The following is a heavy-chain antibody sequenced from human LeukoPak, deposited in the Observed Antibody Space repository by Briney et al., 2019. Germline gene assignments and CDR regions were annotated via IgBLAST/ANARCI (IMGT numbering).Heavy chain of an antibody. CDR2: INPNSGGT. V-gene: IGHV1-2*02. Sequence: ASVKVSCKASGYTFTGYYTHWVRQAPGQGLEWMGWINPNSGGTNYAQKFQGRVTMTRDTSISTAYMELSRLRSDDTAVYYCARAGDCSSTSCYYNYYYYYMDVWGKGTTVTVSS. J-gene: IGHJ6*03. CDR1: GYTFTGYY. CDR3: ARAGDCSSTSCYYNYYYYYMDV. D-gene: IGHD2-2*01.